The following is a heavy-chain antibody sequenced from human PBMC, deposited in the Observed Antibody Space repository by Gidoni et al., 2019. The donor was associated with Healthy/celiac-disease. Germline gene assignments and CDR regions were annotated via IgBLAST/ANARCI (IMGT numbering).Heavy chain of an antibody. CDR1: GFTFSSYW. D-gene: IGHD3-3*01. J-gene: IGHJ4*02. V-gene: IGHV3-7*01. Sequence: EVQLVESGGGLVQPGGSLRLSCAAAGFTFSSYWIRWVRQAPGKGLEWVANIKQDGSEKYYVDSVKGRFTISRDNAKNSLYLQMNSLRAEDTAVYYCARALLAVPYYDFWSGDFPSGYWGQGTLVTVSS. CDR3: ARALLAVPYYDFWSGDFPSGY. CDR2: IKQDGSEK.